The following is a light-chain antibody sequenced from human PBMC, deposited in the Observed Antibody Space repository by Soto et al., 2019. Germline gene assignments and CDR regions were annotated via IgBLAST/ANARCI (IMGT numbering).Light chain of an antibody. CDR2: GAS. V-gene: IGKV3-20*01. CDR1: QSLSSSY. CDR3: QQFATSPLT. J-gene: IGKJ4*01. Sequence: ENVLTQSPGTLSLSPGERATLSCRASQSLSSSYLAWYQQKPGQAPRLLIYGASSRATGIPDRFSGSGSGTDFTLTISRLEPEVFAVYYCQQFATSPLTFGGGTKVEIK.